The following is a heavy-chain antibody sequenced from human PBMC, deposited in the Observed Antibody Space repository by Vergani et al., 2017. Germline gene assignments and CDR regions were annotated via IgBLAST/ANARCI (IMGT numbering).Heavy chain of an antibody. CDR1: GGTFSSYA. CDR3: ARAFARYDICTGYYWVDAFDI. CDR2: IIPIFGTA. J-gene: IGHJ3*02. V-gene: IGHV1-69*01. Sequence: QVQLVQSGAEVKKPGSSVKVSCKASGGTFSSYAISWVRQAPGQGLEWMGGIIPIFGTANYAQKFQGRVTITADESTSTAYMELSSLGSEDTAVYYCARAFARYDICTGYYWVDAFDIWGQGTMVTVSS. D-gene: IGHD3-9*01.